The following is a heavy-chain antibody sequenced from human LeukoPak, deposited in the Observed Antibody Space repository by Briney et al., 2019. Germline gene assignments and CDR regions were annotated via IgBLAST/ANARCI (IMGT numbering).Heavy chain of an antibody. J-gene: IGHJ4*02. D-gene: IGHD6-6*01. Sequence: ASVKVSCKASGYTFTSYYIHWVRLAPGQGLEWMGIINPSGGSTTYAQKFQGRVAMTRDTSTSTAYMELRSLRSDDTAVYYCARGGQYSSSSPWYYFDYWGQGTLVTVSS. CDR3: ARGGQYSSSSPWYYFDY. CDR1: GYTFTSYY. CDR2: INPSGGST. V-gene: IGHV1-46*01.